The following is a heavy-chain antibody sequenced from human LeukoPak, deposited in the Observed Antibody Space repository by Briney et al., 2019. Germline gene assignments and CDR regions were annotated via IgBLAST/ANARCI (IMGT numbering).Heavy chain of an antibody. CDR3: ARRLGGSSQRDY. J-gene: IGHJ4*02. Sequence: PGGSLRLSCAASGFTFSGYWMGWGRQAPGKGLEWVANINEVGSETHSVDSVKGRFTISRDSARNSLYLQMNSLRAEDTAVYYCARRLGGSSQRDYWGQGTLVTVSS. V-gene: IGHV3-7*01. CDR1: GFTFSGYW. D-gene: IGHD1-26*01. CDR2: INEVGSET.